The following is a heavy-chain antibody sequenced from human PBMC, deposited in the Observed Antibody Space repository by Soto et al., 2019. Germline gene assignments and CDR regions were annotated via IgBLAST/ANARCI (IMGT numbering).Heavy chain of an antibody. CDR1: GGSISSGGYY. D-gene: IGHD6-6*01. CDR3: ARFLQSSKSNRREYAYPLTWFDT. Sequence: PSETLSLTCTVSGGSISSGGYYWSWIRQHPGKGLEWIGYIYYSGSTYYNPSLKSRVTISVDTSKNQFSLKLSSVTAADTAVYYCARFLQSSKSNRREYAYPLTWFDTWGQGTLVTVSS. V-gene: IGHV4-31*03. CDR2: IYYSGST. J-gene: IGHJ5*02.